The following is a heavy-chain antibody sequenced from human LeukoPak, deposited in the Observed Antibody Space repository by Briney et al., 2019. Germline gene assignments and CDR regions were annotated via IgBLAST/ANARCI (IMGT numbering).Heavy chain of an antibody. D-gene: IGHD1-26*01. V-gene: IGHV5-51*01. CDR1: GYPFTNYW. Sequence: GESLKISFKGSGYPFTNYWIGWVRQMPGKGLEWMGIIYPGNSDTRYSPSFQGQVTISADKSISTAYLQWSSLKASDTAMYYCARRAVGETFDIWGQGTMLTVSS. J-gene: IGHJ3*02. CDR2: IYPGNSDT. CDR3: ARRAVGETFDI.